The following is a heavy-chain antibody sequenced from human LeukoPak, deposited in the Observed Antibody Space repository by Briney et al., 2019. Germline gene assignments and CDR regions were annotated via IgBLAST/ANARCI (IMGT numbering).Heavy chain of an antibody. CDR1: GDSISSGGCY. CDR2: IYNSAST. Sequence: SETLSLTCTVSGDSISSGGCYWSWIRQHPWKGLEWIGYIYNSASTYYNPSLRSRVSISIDTSKNQFSLRLSSVNVADTAVYYCARGVATNGNFDYWGQGSLVTVSS. CDR3: ARGVATNGNFDY. J-gene: IGHJ4*02. D-gene: IGHD5-12*01. V-gene: IGHV4-31*03.